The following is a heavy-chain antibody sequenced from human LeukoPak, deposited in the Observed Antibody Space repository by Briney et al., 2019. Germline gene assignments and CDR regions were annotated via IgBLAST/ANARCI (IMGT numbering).Heavy chain of an antibody. D-gene: IGHD6-19*01. CDR3: ATGYSSGPFDY. Sequence: GGSLRLSCAASGFTFSSYAMSWVRQAPGKGLEWVSAISGSGGSTYYADSVKGRFTISRDNSKNTLYRQMNSLRAEDTAVYYCATGYSSGPFDYWGQGTLVTVAS. CDR2: ISGSGGST. V-gene: IGHV3-23*01. CDR1: GFTFSSYA. J-gene: IGHJ4*02.